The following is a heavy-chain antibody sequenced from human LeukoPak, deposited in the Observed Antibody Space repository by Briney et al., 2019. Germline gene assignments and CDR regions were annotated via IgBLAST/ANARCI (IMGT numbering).Heavy chain of an antibody. J-gene: IGHJ4*02. V-gene: IGHV3-7*01. CDR1: GFTFTNSW. D-gene: IGHD2-8*02. CDR3: TRDTEGTLDY. CDR2: IKQDGSMK. Sequence: PGGSLRLSSADSGFTFTNSWMAWVCQAPGKGLEWVANIKQDGSMKHYADSLKGRFTISRDNPKNALYLQMNNLRADDTAVYYCTRDTEGTLDYWGQGILVTVAS.